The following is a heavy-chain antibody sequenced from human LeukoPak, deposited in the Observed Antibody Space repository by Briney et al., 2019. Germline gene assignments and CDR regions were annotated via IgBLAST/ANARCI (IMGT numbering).Heavy chain of an antibody. J-gene: IGHJ5*02. D-gene: IGHD3-10*01. CDR2: IYSGGST. V-gene: IGHV3-53*01. CDR1: GFTVSSNY. Sequence: GGSLRLSCAASGFTVSSNYMSWVRQAPGKGLEWVSVIYSGGSTYYADSVKGRFTISRDNPKNTLYLQMNSLRAEDTAVYYCARMVLWFGEPPGWFDPWGQGTLVTVSS. CDR3: ARMVLWFGEPPGWFDP.